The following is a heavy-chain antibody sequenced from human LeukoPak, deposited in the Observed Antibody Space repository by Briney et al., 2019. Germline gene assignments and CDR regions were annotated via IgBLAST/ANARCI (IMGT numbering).Heavy chain of an antibody. Sequence: PGGSLRLSCAASGFTFSSYSMNWVRQAPGKGLEWVSAISGSGGSTYYADSVKGRFTISRDNSKNTLYLQMNSLRAEDTAVYYCAKDPVAAAGRDYWGQGTLVTVSS. J-gene: IGHJ4*02. CDR2: ISGSGGST. CDR3: AKDPVAAAGRDY. V-gene: IGHV3-23*01. D-gene: IGHD6-13*01. CDR1: GFTFSSYS.